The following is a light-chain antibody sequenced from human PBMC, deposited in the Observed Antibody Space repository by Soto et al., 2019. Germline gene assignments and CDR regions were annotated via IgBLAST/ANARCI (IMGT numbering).Light chain of an antibody. J-gene: IGKJ1*01. CDR3: QQYGSSPGT. CDR2: GAS. Sequence: EIVLTQSPATLSLSPGERATLSRRASQSVSSDFAWYQRKPGQAPRLLIYGASSRATGIPDRFSGSGSGTDFTLTISRLEPEDFAAYYCQQYGSSPGTFGQGTKVDI. V-gene: IGKV3-20*01. CDR1: QSVSSD.